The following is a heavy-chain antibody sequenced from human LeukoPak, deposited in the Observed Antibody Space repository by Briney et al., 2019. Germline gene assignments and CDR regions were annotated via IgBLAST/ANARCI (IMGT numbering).Heavy chain of an antibody. D-gene: IGHD2-2*01. Sequence: PGGSLRLSCAASGFTFSSYAMSWVRQAPGKGLEWVSAISGSGGSTYYADSVKGRFTISRDNSKNTLYLQMNSLRAEDTAVYYCAKGALIVVVPAALNDYWGQGTLVTVSS. CDR1: GFTFSSYA. CDR3: AKGALIVVVPAALNDY. CDR2: ISGSGGST. V-gene: IGHV3-23*01. J-gene: IGHJ4*02.